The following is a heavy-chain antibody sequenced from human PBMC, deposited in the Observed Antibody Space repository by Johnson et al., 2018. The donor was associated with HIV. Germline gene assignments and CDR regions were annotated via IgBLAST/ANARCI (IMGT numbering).Heavy chain of an antibody. V-gene: IGHV3-9*01. CDR2: ISWNSGSI. J-gene: IGHJ3*02. CDR3: AREAPMTNDAFDI. D-gene: IGHD3-22*01. Sequence: VQLVESGGGVVQPGRSLRLSCAASGFTFDDYAMHWVRQAPGKGLEWVSGISWNSGSIGYADSVKGRFTISRDNAKNSLYLQMNSLRAEDTALYYCAREAPMTNDAFDIWGQGTMVTVSS. CDR1: GFTFDDYA.